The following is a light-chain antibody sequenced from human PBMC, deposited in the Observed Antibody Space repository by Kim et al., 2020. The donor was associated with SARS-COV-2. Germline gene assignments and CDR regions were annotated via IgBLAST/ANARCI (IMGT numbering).Light chain of an antibody. CDR3: QKYNSAPWT. J-gene: IGKJ1*01. CDR2: AAS. V-gene: IGKV1-27*01. Sequence: AAVGDRVTTTCRARQDIANSLAWYQQKPGKVPKLLIYAASTLQSGVPSRFSGSGSGTEFTLTIGSLQTEDVATYYCQKYNSAPWTFGPGTKVDIK. CDR1: QDIANS.